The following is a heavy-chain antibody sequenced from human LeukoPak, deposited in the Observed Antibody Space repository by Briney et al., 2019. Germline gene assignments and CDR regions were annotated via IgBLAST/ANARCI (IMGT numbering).Heavy chain of an antibody. D-gene: IGHD3-10*01. CDR3: TRGGELAGY. V-gene: IGHV3-48*03. CDR2: ISSSGSTI. J-gene: IGHJ4*02. Sequence: GGSLRLSCAASGFTFSSYEMNWVRQAPGKGLEWVSYISSSGSTIYYADSVKGRFTISRDDSKNTAYLQMNSLKTEDTAVYYCTRGGELAGYWGQGTLVTVSS. CDR1: GFTFSSYE.